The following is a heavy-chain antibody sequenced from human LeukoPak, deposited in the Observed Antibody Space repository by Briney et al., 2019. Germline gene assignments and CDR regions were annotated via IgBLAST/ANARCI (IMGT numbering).Heavy chain of an antibody. CDR3: AGPAAAGDYFDY. CDR2: IYYSGST. Sequence: PSETLSLTCTVSGGSISSSSYYWGWIRQPPGKGLEWIGSIYYSGSTYYNPSLKSRVTISVDTSKNQFSLKLSSVTAADTAVYYCAGPAAAGDYFDYWGQGTLVTVSS. V-gene: IGHV4-39*01. J-gene: IGHJ4*02. D-gene: IGHD6-13*01. CDR1: GGSISSSSYY.